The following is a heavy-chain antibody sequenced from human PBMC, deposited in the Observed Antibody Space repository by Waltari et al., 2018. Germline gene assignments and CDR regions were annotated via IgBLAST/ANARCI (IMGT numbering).Heavy chain of an antibody. V-gene: IGHV4-4*09. CDR2: IYTRGST. J-gene: IGHJ4*02. D-gene: IGHD5-18*01. CDR3: ASGGYSYGYQQ. Sequence: QVQLQESGPGLVKPSETLSLTCTVSGGSISSYYWSWIRQPPGKGLEWIGYIYTRGSTNYNPSLKSRVTISVDTSKNQFSLKLSSVTAADTAVYYCASGGYSYGYQQWGQGTLVTVSS. CDR1: GGSISSYY.